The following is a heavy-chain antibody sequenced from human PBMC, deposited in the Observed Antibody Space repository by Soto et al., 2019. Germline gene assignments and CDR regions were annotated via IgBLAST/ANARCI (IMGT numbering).Heavy chain of an antibody. V-gene: IGHV2-70*13. J-gene: IGHJ6*04. CDR2: IERDDDDK. Sequence: SGPTLVNPTETLTLACTFSGFSITSPGMSVSWIRQPPGRALEWLALIERDDDDKYYSTSLKTRLTISKDTRKNQVVLTMANTDPADTSTYHCARSRRGPRKFTGMDVCDKGT. CDR1: GFSITSPGMS. D-gene: IGHD3-10*01. CDR3: ARSRRGPRKFTGMDV.